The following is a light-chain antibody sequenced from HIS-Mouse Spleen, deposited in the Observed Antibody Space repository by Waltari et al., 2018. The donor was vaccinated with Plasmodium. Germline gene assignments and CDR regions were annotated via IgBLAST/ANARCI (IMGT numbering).Light chain of an antibody. V-gene: IGLV2-8*01. Sequence: QSALTQPPSASGSPAQSVTISCPGTSSDVGGCNYAPWYQQHPGKAPKLMIYEVSKRPSGVPDRFSGSKSGNTASLTVSGLQAEDEADYYCSSYAGSNNWVFGGGTKLTVL. CDR3: SSYAGSNNWV. CDR2: EVS. J-gene: IGLJ3*02. CDR1: SSDVGGCNY.